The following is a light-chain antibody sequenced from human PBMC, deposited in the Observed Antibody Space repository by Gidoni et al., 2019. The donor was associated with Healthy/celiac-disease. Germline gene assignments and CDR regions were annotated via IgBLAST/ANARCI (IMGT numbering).Light chain of an antibody. Sequence: VLTQSPGTLSLSPGERATLSCRASQSVSSSYLAWYQQKPGQAPRLLIYGASSRATGIPDRFSGGVSGTDFTLTISRLEPEDFAVYYCQQCGSSPRFXPXSKVDIK. V-gene: IGKV3-20*01. J-gene: IGKJ3*01. CDR3: QQCGSSPR. CDR1: QSVSSSY. CDR2: GAS.